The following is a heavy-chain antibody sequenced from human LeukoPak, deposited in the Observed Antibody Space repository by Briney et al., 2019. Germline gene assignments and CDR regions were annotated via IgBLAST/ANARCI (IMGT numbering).Heavy chain of an antibody. CDR3: ARGKATTTYYFDY. CDR2: IIPIFGTA. Sequence: SMKVSCKASGGTFSSYAISWVRQAPGQGLEWMGGIIPIFGTANYAQKFQGRVTITADESTSTAYMELSSLRSEDTAVYYCARGKATTTYYFDYWGQGTLVTVSS. V-gene: IGHV1-69*13. J-gene: IGHJ4*02. D-gene: IGHD5-24*01. CDR1: GGTFSSYA.